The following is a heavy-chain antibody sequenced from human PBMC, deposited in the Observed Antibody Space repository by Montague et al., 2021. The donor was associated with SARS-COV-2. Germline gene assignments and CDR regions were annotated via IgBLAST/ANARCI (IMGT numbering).Heavy chain of an antibody. CDR3: ARGLLLSV. J-gene: IGHJ4*02. CDR2: IYVSGTT. D-gene: IGHD2-21*01. Sequence: TLSLTCTVSGGSISTGGNSWSWIRQPPGRGLELIGDIYVSGTTYYSPSFRSRVTIAVDRSKNQFSLRLESVTAADTALYYCARGLLLSVWGQGTLVTVSS. V-gene: IGHV4-30-2*01. CDR1: GGSISTGGNS.